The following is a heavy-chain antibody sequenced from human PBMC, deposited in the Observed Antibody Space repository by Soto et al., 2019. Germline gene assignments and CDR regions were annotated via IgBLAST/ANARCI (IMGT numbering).Heavy chain of an antibody. CDR2: ISDDGSKK. V-gene: IGHV3-30*18. D-gene: IGHD1-26*01. CDR3: AKVGDVYNSFYDY. CDR1: GFTLSSYG. Sequence: QVQLVESGGGVVQPGRSLRLSCAAAGFTLSSYGMHWVLQAPGKGLEWVAVISDDGSKKYYADSVKGRFSISRDNPKNTLFLQMNSLRVEDTAVYYCAKVGDVYNSFYDYWGQGTMVTVSS. J-gene: IGHJ4*02.